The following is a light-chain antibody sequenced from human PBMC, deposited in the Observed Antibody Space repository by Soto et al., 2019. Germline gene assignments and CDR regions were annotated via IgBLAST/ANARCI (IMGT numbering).Light chain of an antibody. Sequence: DIQMTQSPSSVSASVGDRVTITCRASQSVSNFLMWYQQKPGKAPKLLIYDASSLQSGVPSRFSGSGSGTDFSLTISSLQAEDYYSLQAITFPTTFGQGTRLEI. V-gene: IGKV1-12*01. CDR3: LQAITFPTT. J-gene: IGKJ5*01. CDR1: QSVSNF. CDR2: DAS.